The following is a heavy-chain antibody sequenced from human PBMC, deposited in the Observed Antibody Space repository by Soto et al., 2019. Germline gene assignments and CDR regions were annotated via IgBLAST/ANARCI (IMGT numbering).Heavy chain of an antibody. CDR1: GFTFTSYA. CDR3: AKGAPLLAAGTWWFDP. CDR2: ISYSGHTT. J-gene: IGHJ5*02. D-gene: IGHD6-13*01. Sequence: PGGSLRLSCAASGFTFTSYAMNWVRQAPGQGLEWVSTISYSGHTTYYADSVKGRFTISRDNSNNTLYLQMDSLRGEDTAVYYCAKGAPLLAAGTWWFDPWGQGTLVT. V-gene: IGHV3-23*01.